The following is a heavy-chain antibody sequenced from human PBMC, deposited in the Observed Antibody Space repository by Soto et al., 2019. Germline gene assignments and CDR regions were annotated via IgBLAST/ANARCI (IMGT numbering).Heavy chain of an antibody. V-gene: IGHV3-23*01. Sequence: PGGSLRLSCAASGFTFSSYAMSWVRQAPGKGLEWVSAISGSGGSTYYADPVKGRFTISRDNSKNTLYLQMNSLRAEDTAVYYCARPVSVAVYYGMDVWGQGTTVTVSS. CDR1: GFTFSSYA. D-gene: IGHD6-19*01. CDR3: ARPVSVAVYYGMDV. CDR2: ISGSGGST. J-gene: IGHJ6*02.